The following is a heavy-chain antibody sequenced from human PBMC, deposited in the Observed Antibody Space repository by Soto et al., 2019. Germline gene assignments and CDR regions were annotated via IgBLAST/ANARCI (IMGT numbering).Heavy chain of an antibody. CDR1: GYTFTSYG. Sequence: ASVKVSCKASGYTFTSYGLSWVRQAPGQGLEWMGWISPNNGNTNYAQKLQGRVTMATDTSITTAYMELSRLRSDDTAVYYCARAKRITGTDYWGQGTLVTVSS. V-gene: IGHV1-18*01. J-gene: IGHJ4*02. D-gene: IGHD1-20*01. CDR2: ISPNNGNT. CDR3: ARAKRITGTDY.